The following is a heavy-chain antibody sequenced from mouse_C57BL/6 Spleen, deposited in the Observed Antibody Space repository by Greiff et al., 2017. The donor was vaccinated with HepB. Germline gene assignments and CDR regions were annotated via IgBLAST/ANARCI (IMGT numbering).Heavy chain of an antibody. J-gene: IGHJ3*01. CDR2: IWSGGST. CDR3: ARKGNWDWFAY. CDR1: GFSLTSYG. Sequence: VQGVESGPGLVQPSQSLSITCTVSGFSLTSYGVHWVRQSPGKGLEWLGVIWSGGSTDYNAAFISRLSISKDNSKSQVFFKMNSLQADDTAIYYCARKGNWDWFAYWGQGTLVTVSA. V-gene: IGHV2-2*01. D-gene: IGHD4-1*01.